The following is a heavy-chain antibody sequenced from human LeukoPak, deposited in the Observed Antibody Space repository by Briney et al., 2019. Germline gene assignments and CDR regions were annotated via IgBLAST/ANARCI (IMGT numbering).Heavy chain of an antibody. Sequence: SNPWCPTGTVLGSSISSYYWGWIGKPAGKGWSWIGRTYTSGRTHYTPSLKNRSTISEAKSKNPFTPNMSSVTTARTPVYYSARGNGGYDFDYWDQGTLVTVYS. CDR3: ARGNGGYDFDY. J-gene: IGHJ4*02. CDR2: TYTSGRT. V-gene: IGHV4-4*07. D-gene: IGHD5-12*01. CDR1: GSSISSYY.